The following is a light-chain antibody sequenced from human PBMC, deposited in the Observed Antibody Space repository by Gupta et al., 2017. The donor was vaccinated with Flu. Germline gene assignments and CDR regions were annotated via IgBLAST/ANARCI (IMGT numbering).Light chain of an antibody. CDR1: QSISSNY. CDR2: GAS. V-gene: IGKV3-20*01. J-gene: IGKJ2*01. Sequence: ERATLSCRASQSISSNYLAWYQQKPGQAPRLLISGASTRATGVPDRFSGSGSGTDFTLTISRLEPEDFAVYYCQQYGSSPYTFGQGTKLEIK. CDR3: QQYGSSPYT.